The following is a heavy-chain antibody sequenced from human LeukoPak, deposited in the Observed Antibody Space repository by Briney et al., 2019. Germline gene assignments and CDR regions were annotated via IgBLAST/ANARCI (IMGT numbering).Heavy chain of an antibody. CDR3: VGDQVDDTGYLR. V-gene: IGHV3-74*01. D-gene: IGHD3-9*01. J-gene: IGHJ4*02. CDR1: GFSFSGHW. CDR2: ISPTGSTT. Sequence: GGSLRLSCTASGFSFSGHWMHWARQLPGKGLVWVSRISPTGSTTSYADSVKGRFTVSRDNSKNTLYLLMSSLRAEDTALYYCVGDQVDDTGYLRWGQGTLVTVSS.